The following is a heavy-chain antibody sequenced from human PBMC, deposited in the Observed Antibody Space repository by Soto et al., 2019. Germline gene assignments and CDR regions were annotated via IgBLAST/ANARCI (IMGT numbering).Heavy chain of an antibody. CDR2: ISGNTRAI. CDR1: GFTFSTYT. D-gene: IGHD3-3*01. J-gene: IGHJ4*02. CDR3: ARERSGYYFDY. Sequence: PGGSLRLSCAASGFTFSTYTMTWVRQAPGKGLEWVSYISGNTRAINYADSVKGRFTISRDNAKNSLWLQMNSLRAEDTAVYFCARERSGYYFDYWGLGTLVTVSS. V-gene: IGHV3-48*01.